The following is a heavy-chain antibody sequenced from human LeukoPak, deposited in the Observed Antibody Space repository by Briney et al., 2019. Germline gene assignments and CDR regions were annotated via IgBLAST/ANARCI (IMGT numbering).Heavy chain of an antibody. CDR3: ARDYGGNSRKNWYFDL. Sequence: SETLSLTCTVSGGSISSGTHYWSWIRQPAGKGLEWIGRIYTSGSTNYNPSLKSRVTISVDTSKNQFSLKLNSVTAADTAVYYCARDYGGNSRKNWYFDLWGRGTLVTVSS. D-gene: IGHD4-23*01. J-gene: IGHJ2*01. V-gene: IGHV4-61*02. CDR2: IYTSGST. CDR1: GGSISSGTHY.